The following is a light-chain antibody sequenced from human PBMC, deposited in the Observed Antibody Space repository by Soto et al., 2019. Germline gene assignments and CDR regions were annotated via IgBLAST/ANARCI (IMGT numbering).Light chain of an antibody. CDR3: LSYTASSTFV. CDR1: SSDIGAYNS. J-gene: IGLJ1*01. V-gene: IGLV2-14*01. Sequence: QSALSHPGSVSWSPGHSITIACTGTSSDIGAYNSVSWYQHHPGKAPKLIVFQVSFRPSAVSDRFSGSKSDNTASLTISGLQTEDQADYYCLSYTASSTFVFGTGTNVTVL. CDR2: QVS.